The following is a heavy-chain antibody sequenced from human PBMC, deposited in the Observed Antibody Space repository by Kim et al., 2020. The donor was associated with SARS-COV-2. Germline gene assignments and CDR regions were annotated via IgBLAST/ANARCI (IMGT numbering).Heavy chain of an antibody. CDR3: AKEGFGDSDAXDM. D-gene: IGHD3-10*01. V-gene: IGHV3-30*18. Sequence: RGSLRLSCAASGFTFSRNGMHWVRQAPGKGLEWVGFISHDESDKYYVDSVKGRFTISRDNSKNTLYLQMNSLRAEDTAVYYCAKEGFGDSDAXDMWDQGTMVTVSS. J-gene: IGHJ3*02. CDR1: GFTFSRNG. CDR2: ISHDESDK.